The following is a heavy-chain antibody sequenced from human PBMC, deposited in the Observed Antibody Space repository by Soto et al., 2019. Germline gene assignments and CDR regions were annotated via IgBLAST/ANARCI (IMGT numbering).Heavy chain of an antibody. CDR1: GFTFSSYG. CDR2: ISYDGSNK. V-gene: IGHV3-30*18. CDR3: AKDPYSGSYHGLFDY. J-gene: IGHJ4*02. D-gene: IGHD1-26*01. Sequence: GGSLRLSCAASGFTFSSYGMHWVRQAPGKGLEWVAVISYDGSNKYYADSVKGRFTISRDNSKNTLYLQMNSLRAEDTAVYYCAKDPYSGSYHGLFDYWGQGTLVTVSS.